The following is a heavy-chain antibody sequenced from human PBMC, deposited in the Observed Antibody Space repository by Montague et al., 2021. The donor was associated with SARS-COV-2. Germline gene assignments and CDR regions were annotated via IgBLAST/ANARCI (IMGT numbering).Heavy chain of an antibody. CDR2: IYYSGST. J-gene: IGHJ6*02. CDR3: ARQLRVRRTWQVGDYNHYGMDV. V-gene: IGHV4-59*08. D-gene: IGHD3-10*01. Sequence: SETLSLTCTVSGGSISNYHWNWIRQPPGKGLEWIAYIYYSGSTNYNPSLQSRVTISVDTSRNQFSLRLTSVTAADTAVYYCARQLRVRRTWQVGDYNHYGMDVWGQVTTVSVSS. CDR1: GGSISNYH.